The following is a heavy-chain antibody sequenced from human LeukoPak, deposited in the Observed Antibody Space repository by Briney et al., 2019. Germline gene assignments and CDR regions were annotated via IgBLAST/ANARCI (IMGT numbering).Heavy chain of an antibody. J-gene: IGHJ4*02. CDR2: IYYSGST. Sequence: SETLSLTCTVSGDSISSSSYYWDWIRQPPGKGLEWIGSIYYSGSTYYNPSLKSRVTISVDTSKNQFSLRLSSVTAADTAVYYCARGGVLKSVDYWGQGTLVAVSS. D-gene: IGHD3-16*01. V-gene: IGHV4-39*07. CDR1: GDSISSSSYY. CDR3: ARGGVLKSVDY.